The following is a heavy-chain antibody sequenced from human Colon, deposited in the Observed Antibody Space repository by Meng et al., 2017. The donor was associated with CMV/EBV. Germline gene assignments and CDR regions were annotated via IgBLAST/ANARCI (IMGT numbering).Heavy chain of an antibody. CDR2: IYSGGST. CDR3: ARGIVGATGYYYFDY. D-gene: IGHD1-26*01. CDR1: GFTVSSYY. J-gene: IGHJ4*02. Sequence: GESLKISCAASGFTVSSYYMSWVRQAPGKGLEWVSVIYSGGSTYYADSVKGRFTISRDNSKNTLYLQMNSLRAEDTAVYYCARGIVGATGYYYFDYWGQGTLVTVSS. V-gene: IGHV3-66*02.